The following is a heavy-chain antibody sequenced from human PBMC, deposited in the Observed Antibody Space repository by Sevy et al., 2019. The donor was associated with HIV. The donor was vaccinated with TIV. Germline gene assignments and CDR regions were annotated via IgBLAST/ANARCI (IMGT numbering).Heavy chain of an antibody. CDR2: MYHSGRS. Sequence: SESLSLTCAVSGYSISSGYYWGWVRQPPGKGLEWIGSMYHSGRSSFNPSLKSRVTISVDTSKNQFSLKLTSVTAADTAVYYCATECAYWHNFDYWGQGTLVTVSS. V-gene: IGHV4-38-2*01. CDR1: GYSISSGYY. CDR3: ATECAYWHNFDY. D-gene: IGHD2-8*02. J-gene: IGHJ4*02.